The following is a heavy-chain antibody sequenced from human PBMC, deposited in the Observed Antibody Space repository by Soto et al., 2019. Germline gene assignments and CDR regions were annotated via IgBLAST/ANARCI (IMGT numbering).Heavy chain of an antibody. D-gene: IGHD2-2*01. CDR1: GFTFTSYA. J-gene: IGHJ5*02. V-gene: IGHV3-30*04. CDR2: ISYHGRDE. Sequence: QVQLVESGGGVGQFGRSLRLSCAASGFTFTSYAMHWVRQAPGKGLEWVAAISYHGRDEYYADSVKGRFSISRDNSKNTLNLQMNSLRAEDTAVYYCARGRFSTTLYAGFDPWGQGTLVTVSS. CDR3: ARGRFSTTLYAGFDP.